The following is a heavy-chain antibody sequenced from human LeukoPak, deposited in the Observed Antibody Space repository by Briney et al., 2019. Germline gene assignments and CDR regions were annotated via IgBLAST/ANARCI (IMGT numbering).Heavy chain of an antibody. V-gene: IGHV4-59*08. J-gene: IGHJ4*02. CDR1: GGSISSYY. D-gene: IGHD6-19*01. Sequence: SETLSLTCIVSGGSISSYYWSWIRQPPGKGLEWIGYIYYSGSTNYNPSLKSRVTISVDTSKNQFSLKLSSVTAADTAVYYCARLYGSGWFDGDFWGRGTLVTVSS. CDR2: IYYSGST. CDR3: ARLYGSGWFDGDF.